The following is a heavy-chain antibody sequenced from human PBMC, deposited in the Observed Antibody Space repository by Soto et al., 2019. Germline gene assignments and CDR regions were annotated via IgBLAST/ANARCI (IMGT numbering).Heavy chain of an antibody. CDR1: GGSISSGDYY. Sequence: LSLTCTVSGGSISSGDYYSRWIRQPPGKGLEWIGYIYYSGSTYYNPSLKSRVTISVDTSKNQFSLKLSSVTAADMAVYYCAREVAKLLWFGEEFDYWGQGTLVTVSS. CDR3: AREVAKLLWFGEEFDY. V-gene: IGHV4-30-4*01. D-gene: IGHD3-10*01. J-gene: IGHJ4*02. CDR2: IYYSGST.